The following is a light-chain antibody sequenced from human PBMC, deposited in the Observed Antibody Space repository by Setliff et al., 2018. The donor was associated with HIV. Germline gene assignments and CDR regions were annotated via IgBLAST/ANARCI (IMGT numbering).Light chain of an antibody. CDR2: DTT. J-gene: IGLJ3*02. V-gene: IGLV7-46*01. Sequence: QAVVTQEPSLTVYTGGTVTLTCGSSTGDVTSTHYPYWLQQKPGQAPRTLIYDTTNKHSSTPARFSGSVLGGKAALTLSGAQPEDEADYYCLLFYNGVRVFGGGTKVTVL. CDR3: LLFYNGVRV. CDR1: TGDVTSTHY.